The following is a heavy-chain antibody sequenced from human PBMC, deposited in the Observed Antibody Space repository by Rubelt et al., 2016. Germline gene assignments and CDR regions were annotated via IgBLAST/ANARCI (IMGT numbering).Heavy chain of an antibody. CDR3: ARLPPGGLGGDCFYYFDL. V-gene: IGHV4-39*07. CDR1: GGSISSSSYY. Sequence: QLQLQESGPGLVKPSETLSLTCTVSGGSISSSSYYWGWIRQPPGKGLEWIGSIYYSGSTYYNPSLKSRVTISVDRSKNQFSLKLSSVTAADTAVYYCARLPPGGLGGDCFYYFDLWGRGTLVTVSS. D-gene: IGHD2-21*02. CDR2: IYYSGST. J-gene: IGHJ2*01.